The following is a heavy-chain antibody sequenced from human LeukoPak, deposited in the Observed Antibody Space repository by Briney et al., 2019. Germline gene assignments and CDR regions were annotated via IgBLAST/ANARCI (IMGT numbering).Heavy chain of an antibody. V-gene: IGHV4-59*11. Sequence: SETLSLTCAVSGGSITTHYWSWIRHPPGKGPECIDYIYFSGSTDYNTSLKSRVTISVDTYKNLFSLKLSSVTAADTAVYYWARERGSGGFDYWGQGTLVTVAS. D-gene: IGHD2-15*01. CDR2: IYFSGST. J-gene: IGHJ4*02. CDR3: ARERGSGGFDY. CDR1: GGSITTHY.